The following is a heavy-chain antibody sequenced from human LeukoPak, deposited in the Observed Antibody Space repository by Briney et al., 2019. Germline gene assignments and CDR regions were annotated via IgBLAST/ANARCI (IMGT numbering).Heavy chain of an antibody. D-gene: IGHD5-12*01. CDR1: RFTCNSYA. CDR3: ARNGNSGWGYFDY. CDR2: IGGSNGIT. Sequence: GGSLRLSCAASRFTCNSYAMSWVRQAPGKGLEWVSVIGGSNGITFYVGSVKGRFTISRDNSKDTLYLQMNSLRAEDTAVYYCARNGNSGWGYFDYWGQGTLVTVSS. V-gene: IGHV3-23*01. J-gene: IGHJ4*02.